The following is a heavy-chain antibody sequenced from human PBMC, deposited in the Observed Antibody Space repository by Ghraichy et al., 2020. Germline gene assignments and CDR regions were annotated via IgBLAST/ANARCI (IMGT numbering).Heavy chain of an antibody. D-gene: IGHD1-1*01. CDR3: AREDGTHDGMDV. CDR2: ISTRGTTI. V-gene: IGHV3-48*03. J-gene: IGHJ6*02. CDR1: GFTFSSYE. Sequence: GGSLRLSCAASGFTFSSYEMNWVRQAPGKGLEWVSYISTRGTTIYNADSVKGRFVISRDNAKNSLYLQMNSLRVEDTAVYYCAREDGTHDGMDVWGQGTTVTVSS.